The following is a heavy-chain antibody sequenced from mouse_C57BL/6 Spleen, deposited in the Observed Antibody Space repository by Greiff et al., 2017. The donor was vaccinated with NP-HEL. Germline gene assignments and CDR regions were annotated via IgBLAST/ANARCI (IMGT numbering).Heavy chain of an antibody. D-gene: IGHD2-5*01. Sequence: QVQLQQPGAELVKPGASVKLSCKASGYTFTSYWMQWVKQRPGQGLEWIGEIDPSDSYTNYNQKFKGKATLTVDTSSSTAYMQLSSLTSEDSAVYYCARISNSFAYWGQGTLVTVSA. V-gene: IGHV1-50*01. J-gene: IGHJ3*01. CDR1: GYTFTSYW. CDR3: ARISNSFAY. CDR2: IDPSDSYT.